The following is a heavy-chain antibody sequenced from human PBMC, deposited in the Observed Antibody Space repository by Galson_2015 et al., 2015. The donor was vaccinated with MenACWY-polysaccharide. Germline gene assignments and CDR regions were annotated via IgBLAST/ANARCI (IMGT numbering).Heavy chain of an antibody. CDR1: GFTFSTYS. CDR2: ISSSSSYI. Sequence: SLRLSCAASGFTFSTYSMNWVRQAPGKGLEWVSSISSSSSYIYYADSVKGRFTISRDNAKTSLYLQMNSLRAEDTAVYYCARDGSYYYMDVWGKGTTVTVSS. J-gene: IGHJ6*03. CDR3: ARDGSYYYMDV. V-gene: IGHV3-21*01.